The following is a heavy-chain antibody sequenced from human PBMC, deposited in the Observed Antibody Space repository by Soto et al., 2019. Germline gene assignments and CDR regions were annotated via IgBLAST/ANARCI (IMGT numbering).Heavy chain of an antibody. J-gene: IGHJ4*02. CDR3: ARRYCSSSSCYSFDY. D-gene: IGHD2-2*01. Sequence: QLQLQESGPGQVKPSETLSLTCTVSGASISSNNFYWGWIRQTPEKGLEWIGSISYSGTTYYNPSLDSRVTVSGDTSKNQFSLNLNSVTAADTAVYYCARRYCSSSSCYSFDYWGQGSLVTVSS. CDR2: ISYSGTT. V-gene: IGHV4-39*01. CDR1: GASISSNNFY.